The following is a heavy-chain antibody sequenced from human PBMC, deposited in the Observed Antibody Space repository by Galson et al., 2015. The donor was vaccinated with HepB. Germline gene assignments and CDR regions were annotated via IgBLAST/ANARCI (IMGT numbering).Heavy chain of an antibody. CDR3: AAADYYGSGSYAD. CDR1: GNSFSNYA. V-gene: IGHV1-69*06. Sequence: SVKVSCKASGNSFSNYAFSWARQTPGQGLEWMGGIIPKFASPNYAQKFQDRVTITADKSTTTVYMDLSRLRSEDAAVYYCAAADYYGSGSYADWGQGTLVVVS. D-gene: IGHD3-10*01. J-gene: IGHJ4*02. CDR2: IIPKFASP.